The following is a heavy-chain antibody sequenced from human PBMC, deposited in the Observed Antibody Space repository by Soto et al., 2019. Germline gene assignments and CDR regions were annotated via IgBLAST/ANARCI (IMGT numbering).Heavy chain of an antibody. J-gene: IGHJ4*02. D-gene: IGHD3-10*01. CDR3: VILGSGGGDFDY. V-gene: IGHV1-18*01. Sequence: QVQLVQSGAEVKKPGASVKVSCKTSGYTFTSYGICWVRQAPGQGLEWMGWISGYNGNTNYAQKLQGRVTMTTDTATTTAYMELRSLRSDDTAVYYCVILGSGGGDFDYWGQGTLVTVSS. CDR2: ISGYNGNT. CDR1: GYTFTSYG.